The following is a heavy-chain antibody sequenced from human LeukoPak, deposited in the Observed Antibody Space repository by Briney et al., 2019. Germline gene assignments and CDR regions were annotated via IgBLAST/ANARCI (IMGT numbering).Heavy chain of an antibody. CDR2: IYPGDSDT. D-gene: IGHD6-19*01. J-gene: IGHJ4*02. CDR1: CYSFSSSW. V-gene: IGHV5-51*01. Sequence: GEALQISSHGACYSFSSSWIAWGRRLPRKSREWMGIIYPGDSDTRYSPSFQGQVTISADKSISTAYLQWSSLKASDTAIYYCARRHNSGWYSDYWGQGTLVTASS. CDR3: ARRHNSGWYSDY.